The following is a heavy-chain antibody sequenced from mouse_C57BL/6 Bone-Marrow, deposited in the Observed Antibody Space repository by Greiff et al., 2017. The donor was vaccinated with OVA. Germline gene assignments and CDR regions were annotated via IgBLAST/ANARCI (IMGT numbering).Heavy chain of an antibody. D-gene: IGHD1-1*02. CDR3: ARGNFGGPGYFDC. V-gene: IGHV1-52*01. CDR1: GYTFTSYW. Sequence: QVQLQQPGAELVRPGSSVKLSCKASGYTFTSYWMHWVKQRPIQGLEWIGNIDPSDSETHYNQKFKDKATLTVDKSSSTAYMQLSSLTSEDSAVYYCARGNFGGPGYFDCWGKGATLTVYS. J-gene: IGHJ2*01. CDR2: IDPSDSET.